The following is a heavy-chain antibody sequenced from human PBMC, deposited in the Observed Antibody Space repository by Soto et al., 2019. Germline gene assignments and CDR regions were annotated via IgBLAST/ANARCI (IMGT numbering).Heavy chain of an antibody. J-gene: IGHJ6*02. CDR2: IDWDGDK. CDR1: GFSLSSTGMC. V-gene: IGHV2-70*01. CDR3: ARVVAAGAHYYYGMDV. Sequence: GSGPTLVNPTQTLTLTCAFSGFSLSSTGMCVSWIRQPPGRALEWLALIDWDGDKYYSSSPKTRLTIPKDTSINQVVLTMANIDAADTATYYCARVVAAGAHYYYGMDVWGPGSTVTVSS. D-gene: IGHD6-25*01.